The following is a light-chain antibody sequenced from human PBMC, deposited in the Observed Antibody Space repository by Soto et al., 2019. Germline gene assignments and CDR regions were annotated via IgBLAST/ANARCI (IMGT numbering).Light chain of an antibody. CDR2: GAS. CDR3: QQYGRSPWT. J-gene: IGKJ1*01. V-gene: IGKV3-20*01. Sequence: EIVLTQSPGTLSLSPGERATLSCRASQSVSSSYLAWYQQKPGQAPRLLIYGASSRATGIPDRFSGSGSGPDFTLTISRLEPEDFAVYYCQQYGRSPWTFGLGTKVEIK. CDR1: QSVSSSY.